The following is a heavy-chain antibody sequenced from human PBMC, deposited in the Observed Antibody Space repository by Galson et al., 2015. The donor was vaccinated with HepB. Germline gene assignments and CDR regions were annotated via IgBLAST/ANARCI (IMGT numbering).Heavy chain of an antibody. Sequence: SVKVSCKASGGTFSSYAISWVRQAPGQGLEWMGGIIPIFGTANYAQKFQGRVTITADESTSTAYMELSSLRSEDAAVYYCARHYYDSSGYYTGRFDPWGQGTLVTVSS. CDR2: IIPIFGTA. CDR3: ARHYYDSSGYYTGRFDP. J-gene: IGHJ5*02. CDR1: GGTFSSYA. D-gene: IGHD3-22*01. V-gene: IGHV1-69*13.